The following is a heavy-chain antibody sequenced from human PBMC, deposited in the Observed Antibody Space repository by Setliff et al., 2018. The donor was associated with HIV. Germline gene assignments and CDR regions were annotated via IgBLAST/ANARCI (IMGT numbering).Heavy chain of an antibody. CDR3: ATLSDYDIAVAGAAV. CDR2: IIPIFGTA. D-gene: IGHD6-19*01. CDR1: GGTFSSYA. V-gene: IGHV1-69*06. J-gene: IGHJ6*02. Sequence: SVKVSCKASGGTFSSYAISWVRQAPGQGLEWMGGIIPIFGTANYAQKFQDRVTIAADTSTDTAYMELSSLRSEDTAVYYCATLSDYDIAVAGAAVWGQGTTVTVSS.